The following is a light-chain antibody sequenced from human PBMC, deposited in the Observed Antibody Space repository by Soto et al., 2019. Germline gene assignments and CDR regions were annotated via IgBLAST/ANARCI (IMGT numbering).Light chain of an antibody. J-gene: IGKJ5*01. CDR2: DAS. V-gene: IGKV3-20*01. CDR3: QYYGSSHSNT. CDR1: QSISINY. Sequence: EIMMTQSPSTLSLSPVERSTLSFSASQSISINYLSWYQHKPGQSPRLLIYDASSKATGTPDRFSGSGSGTDFTLTISRLEPEDFAVYYCQYYGSSHSNTFGQGTRLENK.